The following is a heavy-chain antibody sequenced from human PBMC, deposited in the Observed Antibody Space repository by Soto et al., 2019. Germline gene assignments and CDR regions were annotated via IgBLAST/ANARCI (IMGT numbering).Heavy chain of an antibody. V-gene: IGHV4-31*03. CDR3: ASGSSSSRGGNWFDP. CDR1: GDSISSGGYY. J-gene: IGHJ5*02. Sequence: PSETLSLTCSVSGDSISSGGYYWSWIRQHPGKGLEWIGYIYYSGSTYYNPSLKSRVTISVDTSKNQFSLKLSSVTAADTAVYYCASGSSSSRGGNWFDPWGQGTLVTVSS. D-gene: IGHD6-6*01. CDR2: IYYSGST.